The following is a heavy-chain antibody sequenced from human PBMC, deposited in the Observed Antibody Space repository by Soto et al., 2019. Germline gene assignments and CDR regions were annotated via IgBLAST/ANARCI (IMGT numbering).Heavy chain of an antibody. V-gene: IGHV1-8*01. D-gene: IGHD3-10*01. CDR1: GYTFSNYD. J-gene: IGHJ4*02. CDR3: AKVSRKGSAIDFDY. CDR2: VNPNNGDT. Sequence: QVQLVQSGAELKKPGASVKVSCKASGYTFSNYDMNWVRQATGQGPEWIGWVNPNNGDTGYAQKFEGRVXXTTDISTPTAYMELTSLRSEDTAIYYCAKVSRKGSAIDFDYWGQGTLITVSS.